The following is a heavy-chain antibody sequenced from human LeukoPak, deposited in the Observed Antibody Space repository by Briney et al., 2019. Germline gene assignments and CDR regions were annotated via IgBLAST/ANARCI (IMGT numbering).Heavy chain of an antibody. V-gene: IGHV4-61*02. CDR1: GGSIGSGSYY. Sequence: PSQTLSFTCTVSGGSIGSGSYYWSWIRQPAGRGLEWMGRTYTSGSTNYNPSLKSRATISVDTSKNQFSLKLSSVTAADTAVYYCAREAAGDYWGQGTLVTVSS. J-gene: IGHJ4*02. CDR3: AREAAGDY. CDR2: TYTSGST.